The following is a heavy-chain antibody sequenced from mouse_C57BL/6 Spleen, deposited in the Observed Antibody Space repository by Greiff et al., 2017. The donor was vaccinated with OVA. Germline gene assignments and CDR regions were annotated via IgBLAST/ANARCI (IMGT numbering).Heavy chain of an antibody. V-gene: IGHV3-6*01. J-gene: IGHJ2*01. CDR2: ISYDGSN. Sequence: EVQLQQSGPGLVKPSQSLSLTCSVTGYSITSGYYWNWIRQFPGNKLEWMGYISYDGSNNYNPSLKNRISITRDTSKNQFFLKLNSVTTEDTATYYCAREEGQGGFDYWGQGTTLTVSS. D-gene: IGHD3-3*01. CDR1: GYSITSGYY. CDR3: AREEGQGGFDY.